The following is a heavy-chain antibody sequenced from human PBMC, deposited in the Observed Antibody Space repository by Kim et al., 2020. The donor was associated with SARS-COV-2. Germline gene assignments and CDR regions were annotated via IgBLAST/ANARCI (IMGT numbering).Heavy chain of an antibody. J-gene: IGHJ3*01. V-gene: IGHV3-23*01. CDR3: AKDGHGPFTS. CDR2: ST. Sequence: STYYADSVKGRFTISRDNSKNTLYLQMNSLRAEDTAVYYCAKDGHGPFTSWGQGTMVTVSS. D-gene: IGHD3-3*01.